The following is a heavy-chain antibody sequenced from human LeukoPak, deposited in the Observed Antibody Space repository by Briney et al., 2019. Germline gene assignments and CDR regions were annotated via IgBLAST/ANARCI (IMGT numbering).Heavy chain of an antibody. D-gene: IGHD6-25*01. Sequence: TGGSLRLSFAASGFTFDDYAMHWVRQAPGKGLEWVSLISGDGGSSYYADSVKGRFTISRDNSKNSLYLQMNSMRTEDTALYYCANAIRGKDAFDIWGQGTMVTVSS. V-gene: IGHV3-43*02. J-gene: IGHJ3*02. CDR1: GFTFDDYA. CDR2: ISGDGGSS. CDR3: ANAIRGKDAFDI.